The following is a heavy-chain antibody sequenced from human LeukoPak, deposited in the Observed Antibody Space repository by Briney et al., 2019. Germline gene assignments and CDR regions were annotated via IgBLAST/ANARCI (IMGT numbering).Heavy chain of an antibody. CDR2: IYTSGST. CDR1: GGSISSGSYY. CDR3: ASRRGQGAFDI. V-gene: IGHV4-61*02. D-gene: IGHD1-14*01. J-gene: IGHJ3*02. Sequence: SETLSLTCTVSGGSISSGSYYWSWIRQPAGKGLEWIGRIYTSGSTNYNPSLKSRVTISVDTSKNQFSLKLSSVTAADTAVYYCASRRGQGAFDIWGQGTMVTVSS.